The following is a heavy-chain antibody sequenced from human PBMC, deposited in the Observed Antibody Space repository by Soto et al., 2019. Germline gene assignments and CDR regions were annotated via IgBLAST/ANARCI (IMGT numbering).Heavy chain of an antibody. CDR3: ARDGVGYYDSSGYSAYFQH. Sequence: QVQLVESGGGVVQPGRSLRLSCAASGFTFSNYGMHWVRQAPGKGLSCVAVIWYDGSNKYYADAVKGRFTISRDNSKNTLYLQMNSLRAEDTAVYYCARDGVGYYDSSGYSAYFQHWGQGTLVTVSS. CDR2: IWYDGSNK. CDR1: GFTFSNYG. V-gene: IGHV3-33*01. J-gene: IGHJ1*01. D-gene: IGHD3-22*01.